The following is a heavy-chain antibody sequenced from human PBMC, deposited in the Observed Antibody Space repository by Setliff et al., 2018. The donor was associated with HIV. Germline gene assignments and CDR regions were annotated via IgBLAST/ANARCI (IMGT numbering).Heavy chain of an antibody. CDR2: IKSRTVTETT. Sequence: GGSLRLSCAAAGFTFSKAWMSWFRQTPGKGLEWVGRIKSRTVTETTDVAAPVKGRFTISRDDSQNMAYLQMNSLTAEDTAVYYCTTPLFYYDTSTTWDYWGQGTLVTVSS. V-gene: IGHV3-15*01. CDR1: GFTFSKAW. CDR3: TTPLFYYDTSTTWDY. D-gene: IGHD3-22*01. J-gene: IGHJ4*02.